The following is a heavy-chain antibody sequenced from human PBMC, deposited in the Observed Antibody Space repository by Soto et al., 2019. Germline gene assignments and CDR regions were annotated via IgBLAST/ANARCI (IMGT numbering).Heavy chain of an antibody. D-gene: IGHD6-19*01. CDR2: TYYRSKWYN. CDR1: GDSVSSNSAA. J-gene: IGHJ6*02. CDR3: ARARVESSGWSLIYYYYYGMDV. V-gene: IGHV6-1*01. Sequence: LSLTCTISGDSVSSNSAAWNWIRQSPSSGLEWLGRTYYRSKWYNDYAVSVKSRITINPDTSKNQFSLQMNSVTPEDTAVYYCARARVESSGWSLIYYYYYGMDVWGQGTTVTVSS.